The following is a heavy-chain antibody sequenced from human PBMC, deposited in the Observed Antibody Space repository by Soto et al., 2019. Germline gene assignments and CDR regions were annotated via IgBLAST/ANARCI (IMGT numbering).Heavy chain of an antibody. CDR2: ISGSGGTT. Sequence: GGSLRLSCAASGFTFSNYAMNWVRQAPGKGLEWVSAISGSGGTTYYADSVKGRFTISRDNAKNSLYLQMNSLRAEDTAVYYCARVNSLAVAGTHDYWGQGTLVTVSS. CDR3: ARVNSLAVAGTHDY. CDR1: GFTFSNYA. J-gene: IGHJ4*02. V-gene: IGHV3-23*01. D-gene: IGHD6-19*01.